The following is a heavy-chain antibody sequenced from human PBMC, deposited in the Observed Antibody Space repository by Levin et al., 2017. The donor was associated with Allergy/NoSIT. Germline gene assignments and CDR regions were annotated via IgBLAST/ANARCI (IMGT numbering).Heavy chain of an antibody. V-gene: IGHV4-34*01. CDR2: INHSGST. Sequence: PSETLSLTCAVYGGSFSGYYWSWIRQPPGKGLEWIGEINHSGSTNYNPSLKSRVTISVDTSKNQFSLKLSSVTAADTAVYYCARAAPYCSGGSCYSWRTYYYYYYMDGWGKGTTVTVSS. CDR1: GGSFSGYY. J-gene: IGHJ6*03. CDR3: ARAAPYCSGGSCYSWRTYYYYYYMDG. D-gene: IGHD2-15*01.